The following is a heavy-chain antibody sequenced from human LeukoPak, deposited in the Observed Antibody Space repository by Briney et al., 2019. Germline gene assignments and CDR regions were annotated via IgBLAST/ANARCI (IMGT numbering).Heavy chain of an antibody. Sequence: SETLSLTCTVSGGSISSSSYYWGWIRQPPGKGLEWIGRIYTSGSTNYNPSLKSRVTMSVDTSKNQFSLKLSSVTAADTAVYYCARGETDGDFDYWGQGTLVTVSS. D-gene: IGHD1-26*01. V-gene: IGHV4-39*07. CDR1: GGSISSSSYY. J-gene: IGHJ4*02. CDR3: ARGETDGDFDY. CDR2: IYTSGST.